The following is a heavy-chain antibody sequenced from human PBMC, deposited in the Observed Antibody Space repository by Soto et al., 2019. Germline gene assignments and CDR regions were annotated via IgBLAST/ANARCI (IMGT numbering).Heavy chain of an antibody. V-gene: IGHV3-33*01. CDR2: IWYDGSNK. CDR1: GFTFSSYG. Sequence: SLRLSCAASGFTFSSYGMHWVRQAPGKGLEWVAVIWYDGSNKYYADSVKGRFTISRDNSKNTLYLQMNSLRAEDTAVYYCAREPLPGSYPDYWGQGTLVTVSS. J-gene: IGHJ4*02. D-gene: IGHD3-16*02. CDR3: AREPLPGSYPDY.